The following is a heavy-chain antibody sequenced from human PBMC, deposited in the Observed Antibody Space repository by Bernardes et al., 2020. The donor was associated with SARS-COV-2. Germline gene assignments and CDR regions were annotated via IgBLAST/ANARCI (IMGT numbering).Heavy chain of an antibody. J-gene: IGHJ6*02. CDR3: ARAYGEGYYYFGMDV. Sequence: GGSLRLSCAASGFTLSSYWMHWVRQAPGKGLVWVSRINSDGSTTDDADSVKGRFIISRDNAKNTLYLQMNSLRAEDTAVYYCARAYGEGYYYFGMDVWGQGTTVTVSS. V-gene: IGHV3-74*01. CDR1: GFTLSSYW. CDR2: INSDGSTT. D-gene: IGHD3-10*01.